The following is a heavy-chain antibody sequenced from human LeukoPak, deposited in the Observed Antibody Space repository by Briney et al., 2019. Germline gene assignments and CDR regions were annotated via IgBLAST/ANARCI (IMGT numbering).Heavy chain of an antibody. J-gene: IGHJ4*02. D-gene: IGHD2-15*01. V-gene: IGHV3-23*05. CDR1: GFTFSSYA. CDR3: ATLRLSDHFDH. CDR2: ITDNGNTT. Sequence: PGGSLRLSCAASGFTFSSYAMNWVRLSAGKGLEWVSAITDNGNTTYYADSVQGRFTISRDNSKNTLYLQMNSLGVEDTAVYYCATLRLSDHFDHWGQGTLVTVSS.